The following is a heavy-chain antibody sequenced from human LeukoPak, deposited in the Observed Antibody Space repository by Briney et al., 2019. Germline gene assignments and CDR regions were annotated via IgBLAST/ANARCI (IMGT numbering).Heavy chain of an antibody. CDR2: IYDSGTT. CDR1: GGSFGNYY. J-gene: IGHJ6*03. D-gene: IGHD2-2*01. Sequence: PSETLSLTCTVSGGSFGNYYWSWIRQPPGKGLEWIGYIYDSGTTNYNPSLKSRVTISVDTATNQFSLKLSSVTAADTAVYYCARGLTYQLLHYYYMDVWGKGTTVTVSS. V-gene: IGHV4-59*01. CDR3: ARGLTYQLLHYYYMDV.